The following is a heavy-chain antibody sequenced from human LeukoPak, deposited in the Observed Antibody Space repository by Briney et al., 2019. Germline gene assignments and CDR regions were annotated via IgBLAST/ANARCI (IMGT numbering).Heavy chain of an antibody. CDR3: AKKHKAGPFDY. V-gene: IGHV3-74*01. Sequence: GGSLRLSCAASGFTFSNYWMHWVRQAPGKGLVWVSRINSDGINTSYADSVKGRFTISRDNAKNTLNLQMNSLRAEDTAVYYCAKKHKAGPFDYWGQGTLVTVSS. J-gene: IGHJ4*02. D-gene: IGHD6-19*01. CDR2: INSDGINT. CDR1: GFTFSNYW.